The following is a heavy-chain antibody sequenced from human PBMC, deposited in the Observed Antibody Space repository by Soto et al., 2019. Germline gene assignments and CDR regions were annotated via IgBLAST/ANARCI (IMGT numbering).Heavy chain of an antibody. CDR3: AADSPQGVGPTKYSGMDV. Sequence: QMQLVQSGPEVKTPGTSVKVSCKASGFTFTTSAVQWVRQARGQGLEWIGWIVVGSGNTNYAQKFQERVTITRDMSTSTAYMELSSLRSEDTAVYYYAADSPQGVGPTKYSGMDVWGQGTTVTVSS. V-gene: IGHV1-58*01. CDR1: GFTFTTSA. CDR2: IVVGSGNT. J-gene: IGHJ6*02. D-gene: IGHD1-26*01.